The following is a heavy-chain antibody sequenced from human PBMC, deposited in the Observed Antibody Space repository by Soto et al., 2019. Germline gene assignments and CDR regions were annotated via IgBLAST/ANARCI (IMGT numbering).Heavy chain of an antibody. V-gene: IGHV4-59*01. CDR1: GDSISIYY. CDR2: MFHTGST. Sequence: SETLSLTCTVSGDSISIYYWSWIRQPPGKGLEWIGFMFHTGSTNYNPSLKSRVTISVDTSKNYFSLKMTSVTAADTAVYYCATYTGTYFVHWGRGTLVTVSS. D-gene: IGHD1-26*01. CDR3: ATYTGTYFVH. J-gene: IGHJ4*02.